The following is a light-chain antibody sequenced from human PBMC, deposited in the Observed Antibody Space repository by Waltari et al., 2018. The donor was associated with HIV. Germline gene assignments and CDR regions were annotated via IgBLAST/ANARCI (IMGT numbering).Light chain of an antibody. CDR1: QDISSS. CDR3: QQYYAAPHT. J-gene: IGKJ4*01. CDR2: NAL. V-gene: IGKV1-NL1*01. Sequence: DIQMTQSPSSLSASVGESVTITCRASQDISSSLTWFQQRPGKVPNHLVYNALQLQSGVPSRFRGSGSGTDYSLTITSLQPEDFATYYCQQYYAAPHTFGGGTRV.